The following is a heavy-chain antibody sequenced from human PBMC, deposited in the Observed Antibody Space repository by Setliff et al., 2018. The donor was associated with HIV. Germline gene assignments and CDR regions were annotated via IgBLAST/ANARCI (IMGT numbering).Heavy chain of an antibody. CDR3: AKELAASGLGYFDS. J-gene: IGHJ4*02. V-gene: IGHV3-23*01. CDR2: ILSTGERT. Sequence: GGSLRLSCAASGFAFSSSEMNWVRQAPGEGLEWVSAILSTGERTFYADSVKGRFTISRDNSKNTVYLQMNSLRAEDTAEYYCAKELAASGLGYFDSWGRGILVTVSS. D-gene: IGHD3-22*01. CDR1: GFAFSSSE.